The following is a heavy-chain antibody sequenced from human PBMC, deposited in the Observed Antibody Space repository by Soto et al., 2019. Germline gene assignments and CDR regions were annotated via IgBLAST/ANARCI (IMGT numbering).Heavy chain of an antibody. Sequence: QVQLVESGGGVVQPGRSLRLSCAASRFTFSTYSMHWVRQAPGKGLEWVAVISHDGRHIYYADSVKGRFTISRDNSKNTLYLQTSSLRAEDTAVYYCAREMSTMILGGYCDLWGRGTLVIVSS. CDR1: RFTFSTYS. V-gene: IGHV3-30-3*01. D-gene: IGHD3-22*01. J-gene: IGHJ2*01. CDR2: ISHDGRHI. CDR3: AREMSTMILGGYCDL.